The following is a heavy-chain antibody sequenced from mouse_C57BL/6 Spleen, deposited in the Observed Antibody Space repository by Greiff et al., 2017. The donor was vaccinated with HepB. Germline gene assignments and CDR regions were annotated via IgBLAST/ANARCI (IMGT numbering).Heavy chain of an antibody. Sequence: EVMLVESGGCLVKPGGSLKLSCAASGFTFSDYGMHWVRQAPEKGLEWVAYISSGSSTIYYADTVKGRFTISRDNAKNTLFLQMTSLRSEDTAMYYCANSFYYYGSSLYAMDYWGQGTSVTVSS. J-gene: IGHJ4*01. V-gene: IGHV5-17*01. CDR3: ANSFYYYGSSLYAMDY. CDR2: ISSGSSTI. CDR1: GFTFSDYG. D-gene: IGHD1-1*01.